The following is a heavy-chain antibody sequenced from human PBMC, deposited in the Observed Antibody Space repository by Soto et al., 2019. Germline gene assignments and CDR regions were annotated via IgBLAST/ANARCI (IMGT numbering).Heavy chain of an antibody. CDR2: ISYDGSNK. D-gene: IGHD2-2*01. CDR3: ARAFISRVPAAPNYGMDV. Sequence: PGGSLRLSCAASGFTFSSYAMHWVRQAPGKGLEWVAVISYDGSNKYYADSVKGRFTISRDNSKNTLYLQMNSLRAEDTAVYYCARAFISRVPAAPNYGMDVWGQGTTVTVSS. V-gene: IGHV3-30-3*01. J-gene: IGHJ6*02. CDR1: GFTFSSYA.